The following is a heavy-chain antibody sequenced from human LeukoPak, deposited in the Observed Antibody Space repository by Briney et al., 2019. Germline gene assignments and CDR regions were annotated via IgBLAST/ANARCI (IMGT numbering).Heavy chain of an antibody. CDR1: GGSISSGGYS. D-gene: IGHD3-22*01. CDR2: IYHSGST. CDR3: TRVGYDSSGYNLFDY. J-gene: IGHJ4*02. V-gene: IGHV4-30-2*01. Sequence: SETLSLTCAVSGGSISSGGYSWSWIRQPPGKGLEWIGYIYHSGSTYYNPSLKSRVTMSVDRSKNQFSLKLSSVTAADTAVYYCTRVGYDSSGYNLFDYWGQGTLVTVSS.